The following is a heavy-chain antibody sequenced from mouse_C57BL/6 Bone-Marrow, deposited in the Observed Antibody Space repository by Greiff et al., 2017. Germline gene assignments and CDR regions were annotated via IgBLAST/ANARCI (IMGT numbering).Heavy chain of an antibody. J-gene: IGHJ3*01. CDR2: INPGSGGT. D-gene: IGHD4-1*02. CDR1: GYAFTNYL. Sequence: QVQLQQSGAELVRPGTSVKVSCKASGYAFTNYLIEWVKQRPGQGLEWIGVINPGSGGTTYNEKFKGKATLTADKSSSTAYMQLSRLTSEDSAVYFCATTGTEWFAYWGQGTLVTVSA. CDR3: ATTGTEWFAY. V-gene: IGHV1-54*01.